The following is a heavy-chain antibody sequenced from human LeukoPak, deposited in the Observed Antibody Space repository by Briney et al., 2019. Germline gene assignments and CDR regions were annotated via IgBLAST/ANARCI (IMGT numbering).Heavy chain of an antibody. Sequence: ASVKVSCKASGYTFTGFHMHWVRQAPGQGLEWMGWINPNSGDTNYAQKFQGAVTMTRDTSISTAYMELSRLRSDDTAVYYCARAYYYDGGFYHDYWGQGTLVTVSS. V-gene: IGHV1-2*02. J-gene: IGHJ4*02. D-gene: IGHD3-22*01. CDR1: GYTFTGFH. CDR3: ARAYYYDGGFYHDY. CDR2: INPNSGDT.